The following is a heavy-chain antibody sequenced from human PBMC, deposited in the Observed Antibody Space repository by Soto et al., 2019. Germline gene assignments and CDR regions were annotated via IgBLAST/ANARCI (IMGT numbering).Heavy chain of an antibody. J-gene: IGHJ6*02. CDR3: ARDEDTAMVREYYYYGMDV. D-gene: IGHD5-18*01. CDR2: IIPIFGTA. CDR1: GGTFSSYA. Sequence: SVKVSCKASGGTFSSYAISWVRQAPGQGLEWMGGIIPIFGTANYAQKFQGRVTITADESTSTAYMELSSLRSEDTAVYYCARDEDTAMVREYYYYGMDVWGQGTTVTVSS. V-gene: IGHV1-69*13.